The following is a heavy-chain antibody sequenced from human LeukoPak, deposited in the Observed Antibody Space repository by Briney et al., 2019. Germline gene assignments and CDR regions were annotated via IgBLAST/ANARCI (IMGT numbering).Heavy chain of an antibody. D-gene: IGHD6-19*01. V-gene: IGHV4-59*01. CDR3: ARGHYSSGCRLDY. J-gene: IGHJ4*02. CDR2: IYYSGST. CDR1: GGSISSYY. Sequence: ASETLSLTCTVSGGSISSYYWSWIRQPPGKGLEWIGYIYYSGSTKYNPSPKSRVTISVDTSKNQFSLKLSSVTAADTAVYYCARGHYSSGCRLDYWGQGTLVTVSS.